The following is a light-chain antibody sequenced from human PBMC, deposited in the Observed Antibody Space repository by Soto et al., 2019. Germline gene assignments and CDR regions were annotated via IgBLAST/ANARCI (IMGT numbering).Light chain of an antibody. CDR1: SSDLAIYNY. V-gene: IGLV2-14*01. CDR2: QVT. J-gene: IGLJ1*01. CDR3: SSYTDSSNYV. Sequence: QSVLTQPASVSGSPGQSITISCTGTSSDLAIYNYVSWYQQQPGKAPKLMIDQVTNRPSGVSNRFSGSRSGNTASLTISGLQAEDEADYYLSSYTDSSNYVFGTGTKLTVL.